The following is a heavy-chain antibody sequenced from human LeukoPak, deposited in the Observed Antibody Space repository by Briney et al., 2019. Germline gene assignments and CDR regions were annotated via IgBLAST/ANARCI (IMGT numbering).Heavy chain of an antibody. CDR2: IKQDGSEK. Sequence: GGSLRLSCAASGFTFSSYWMSWVRQAPGKGLEWVAKIKQDGSEKYYVDSVKGRFTISRDNAKNSLYLQMNSLRAEDTAVYYCAREAADLYYYYGMDVWGQGTTVTVSS. V-gene: IGHV3-7*03. CDR3: AREAADLYYYYGMDV. D-gene: IGHD6-13*01. J-gene: IGHJ6*02. CDR1: GFTFSSYW.